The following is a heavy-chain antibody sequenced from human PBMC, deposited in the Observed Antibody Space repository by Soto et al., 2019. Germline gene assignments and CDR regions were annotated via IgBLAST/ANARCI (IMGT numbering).Heavy chain of an antibody. Sequence: EVQLVESGGGSVQPGEALRLSCAAAGFSFRDYDMHWVRQRKGKDLVWVSGLGAADDPYYIGSVKGRFSVSRDNAQNSLFLQMNIVRLDDTAVYLCARAYLGRLPRRADYYYAMDVWGRGTKVTVSS. V-gene: IGHV3-13*05. CDR2: LGAADDP. CDR1: GFSFRDYD. J-gene: IGHJ6*02. D-gene: IGHD1-26*01. CDR3: ARAYLGRLPRRADYYYAMDV.